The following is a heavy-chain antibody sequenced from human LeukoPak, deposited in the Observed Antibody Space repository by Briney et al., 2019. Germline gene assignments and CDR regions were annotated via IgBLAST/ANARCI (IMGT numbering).Heavy chain of an antibody. J-gene: IGHJ4*02. CDR3: AKAERFSGTKTPDY. CDR2: ISSSSSTT. V-gene: IGHV3-48*01. D-gene: IGHD5-12*01. CDR1: GFTFSSYS. Sequence: GGSLRLSCAASGFTFSSYSMNWVRQAPGKGLEWVSYISSSSSTTYYADSVKGRFTISRDNSKNTLYLQMNSLRAEDTAVYYCAKAERFSGTKTPDYWGQGSLVIVSS.